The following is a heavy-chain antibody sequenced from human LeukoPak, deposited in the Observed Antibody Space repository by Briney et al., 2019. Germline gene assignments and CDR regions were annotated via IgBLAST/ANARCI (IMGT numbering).Heavy chain of an antibody. CDR2: VKQSGTT. D-gene: IGHD3-3*01. J-gene: IGHJ4*02. V-gene: IGHV4-34*01. CDR1: GGSISSYY. Sequence: SETLSLTCTVSGGSISSYYWSWIRQPPGKGLEWIGEVKQSGTTNYNPSLKSRVTISVDTSKNQFSLNLNSVTAADTAVYYCASRRSGYSYDYWGQGTLVTVSS. CDR3: ASRRSGYSYDY.